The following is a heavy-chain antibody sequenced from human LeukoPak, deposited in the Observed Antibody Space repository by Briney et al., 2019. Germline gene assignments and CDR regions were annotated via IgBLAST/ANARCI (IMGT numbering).Heavy chain of an antibody. CDR2: ISYDVSNK. V-gene: IGHV3-30-3*01. CDR3: WRVSHWGMGV. J-gene: IGHJ6*02. CDR1: GFTFTTYN. Sequence: PGRSLTPSCAAAGFTFTTYNIHWVRHAPGKGLGWVALISYDVSNKYYGDSVKGRFTIPRNNSKNTPCLQMNSLRAEQMAVYFCWRVSHWGMGVWGHGTTVTVS.